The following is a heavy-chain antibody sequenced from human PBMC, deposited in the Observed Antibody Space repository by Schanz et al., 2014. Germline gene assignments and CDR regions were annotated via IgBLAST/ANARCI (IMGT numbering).Heavy chain of an antibody. Sequence: VQLVESGGGVVQPGTSLRLSCAASGFTFDDYAMHWVRQVPGKGLEWVSGISWESVNIDYGDSVKGRFTISRDNAKNSLYLQMNSLRAEDTAVYYCARDKGGYYPFDYWGQGTLVTVSS. D-gene: IGHD3-3*01. J-gene: IGHJ4*02. CDR3: ARDKGGYYPFDY. V-gene: IGHV3-9*01. CDR1: GFTFDDYA. CDR2: ISWESVNI.